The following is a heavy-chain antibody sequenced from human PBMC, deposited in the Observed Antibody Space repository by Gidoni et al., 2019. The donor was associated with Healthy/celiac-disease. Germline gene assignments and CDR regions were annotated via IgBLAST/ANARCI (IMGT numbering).Heavy chain of an antibody. D-gene: IGHD6-19*01. CDR1: GGSFSGYY. V-gene: IGHV4-34*01. CDR3: ARGHIAVAGAEYFQH. J-gene: IGHJ1*01. Sequence: QVQLQQWRAGRLKPSETLSLTCAVYGGSFSGYYWRWIRQPPGTGLEWIGEINHSGSTNYNPSLKSRVTISVDTSKNQFSLKLSSVTAADTAVYYCARGHIAVAGAEYFQHWGQGTLVTVSS. CDR2: INHSGST.